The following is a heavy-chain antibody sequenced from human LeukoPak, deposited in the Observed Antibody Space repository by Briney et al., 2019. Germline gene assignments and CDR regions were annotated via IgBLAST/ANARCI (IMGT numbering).Heavy chain of an antibody. V-gene: IGHV3-23*01. Sequence: GGSQRLSCAASGFTFSSYWMHWVRQAPGKGLEWVSAISGSGGSTYYADSVKGRFTISRDNSKNTLYLQMNSLRAEDTAVYYCAKKLSSEFYFDYWGQGTLVTVSS. CDR3: AKKLSSEFYFDY. J-gene: IGHJ4*02. D-gene: IGHD3-22*01. CDR2: ISGSGGST. CDR1: GFTFSSYW.